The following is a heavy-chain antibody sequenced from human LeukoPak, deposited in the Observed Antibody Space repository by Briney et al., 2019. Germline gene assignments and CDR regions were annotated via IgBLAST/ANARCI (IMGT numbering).Heavy chain of an antibody. V-gene: IGHV3-66*01. Sequence: GGSLRLSCAASGFTFSSYAMSWVRQPAGKGLEWVSVIYSGGSTYYADSVKGRFTISRDNSKNTLYLQMNSLRAEDTAVYYCATIDYWGQGTLVTVSS. CDR3: ATIDY. CDR1: GFTFSSYA. J-gene: IGHJ4*02. CDR2: IYSGGST.